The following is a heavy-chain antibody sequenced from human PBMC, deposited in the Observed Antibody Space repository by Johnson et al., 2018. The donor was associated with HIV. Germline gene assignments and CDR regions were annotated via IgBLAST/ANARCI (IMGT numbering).Heavy chain of an antibody. CDR3: ARVATHAFDI. CDR2: ISYDGSNK. Sequence: QVQLVESGGGVVRPGTSLRLSCAASGFTFSSYAMHWVRQAPGKGLEWVAVISYDGSNKYYADSVKGRFTISRDNSKNTLYLQMNSLRAEDTAVYYCARVATHAFDIWGQGTMVTVSS. V-gene: IGHV3-30*04. D-gene: IGHD1-26*01. CDR1: GFTFSSYA. J-gene: IGHJ3*02.